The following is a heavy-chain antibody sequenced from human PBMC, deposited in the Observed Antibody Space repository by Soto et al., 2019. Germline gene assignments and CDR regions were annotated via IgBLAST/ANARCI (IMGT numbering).Heavy chain of an antibody. D-gene: IGHD2-2*01. CDR3: ARLGCSSTSCYVTYYYYGMDV. CDR2: IYYSGST. Sequence: SETLSLTCAVSGGSISSSSYYWGWIRQPPGKGLEWIGSIYYSGSTYYNPSLKSRVTISVDTSKNQFSLKLSSVTAADTAVYYCARLGCSSTSCYVTYYYYGMDVWGQGTTVTVSS. V-gene: IGHV4-39*01. J-gene: IGHJ6*02. CDR1: GGSISSSSYY.